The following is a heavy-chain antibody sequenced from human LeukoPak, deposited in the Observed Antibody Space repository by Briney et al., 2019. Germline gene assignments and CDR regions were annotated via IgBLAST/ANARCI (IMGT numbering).Heavy chain of an antibody. Sequence: GGSLRLSCAASGFTFSSYGMHWVRQAPGKGLEGVAFIRYDGSNKYYADSVKGRFTISRDNSKNTLYLQMNSLRAEDTAVYYCAKVGTGYCYGSGAEPAGYMDVWGKGTTVTISS. CDR1: GFTFSSYG. CDR3: AKVGTGYCYGSGAEPAGYMDV. J-gene: IGHJ6*03. CDR2: IRYDGSNK. D-gene: IGHD3-10*01. V-gene: IGHV3-30*02.